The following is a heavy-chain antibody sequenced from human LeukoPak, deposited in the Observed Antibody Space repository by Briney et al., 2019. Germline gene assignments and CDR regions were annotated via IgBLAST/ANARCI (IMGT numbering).Heavy chain of an antibody. CDR3: ARVTGYMTEDYFDY. CDR2: IYYSGST. D-gene: IGHD6-13*01. Sequence: SETLSLTCAVSGGSINTDYWNWIRQPPGKGLEWIGYIYYSGSTNYNPSLKSRVTISVDTSKNQFSLRLSSVTAADTAVYYCARVTGYMTEDYFDYWGQGTLITVSS. V-gene: IGHV4-59*01. J-gene: IGHJ4*02. CDR1: GGSINTDY.